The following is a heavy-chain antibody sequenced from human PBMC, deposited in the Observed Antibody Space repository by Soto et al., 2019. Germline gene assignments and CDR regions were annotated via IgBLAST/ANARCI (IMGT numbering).Heavy chain of an antibody. CDR2: ISYDGSNK. J-gene: IGHJ4*02. V-gene: IGHV3-30*18. D-gene: IGHD2-15*01. CDR3: AKDRCSGGSCYSEVGDY. CDR1: GFTLSSYG. Sequence: QVQLVESGGGVVQPGRSLRLSCAASGFTLSSYGMHWGRHARGKGLEWVAVISYDGSNKYYADSVKGRFTISGDNSKHTLYRQMNSLRAEDTAVYYCAKDRCSGGSCYSEVGDYWGQGPLVTVSS.